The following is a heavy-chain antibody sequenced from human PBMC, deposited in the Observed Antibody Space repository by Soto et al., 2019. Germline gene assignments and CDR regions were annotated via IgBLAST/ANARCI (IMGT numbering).Heavy chain of an antibody. D-gene: IGHD2-15*01. CDR1: GSGFISSG. V-gene: IGHV1-58*02. Sequence: SVKVSCKASGSGFISSGIQWVRPAHLQRLEWIGWLVVASGQTNYAQNFRGRVAITRDTSTATAYIELTGLTSEDTAVYFCSADRPDIGVGWWVWGQGTTVTVSS. J-gene: IGHJ6*02. CDR3: SADRPDIGVGWWV. CDR2: LVVASGQT.